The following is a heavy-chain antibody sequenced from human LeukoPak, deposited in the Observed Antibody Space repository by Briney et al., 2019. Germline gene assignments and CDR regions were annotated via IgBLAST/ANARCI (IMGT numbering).Heavy chain of an antibody. J-gene: IGHJ3*02. D-gene: IGHD3-10*01. CDR1: GGSISNYY. Sequence: SETLPLTCTVSGGSISNYYWSWIRQPAGKGLEWIGRIYTSGSTNYNPSLKSRVTMSVDTSKNQISLKLSSVTAADTAVYYCARLGRRGVLDAFDIWGQGTMVTVSS. V-gene: IGHV4-4*07. CDR2: IYTSGST. CDR3: ARLGRRGVLDAFDI.